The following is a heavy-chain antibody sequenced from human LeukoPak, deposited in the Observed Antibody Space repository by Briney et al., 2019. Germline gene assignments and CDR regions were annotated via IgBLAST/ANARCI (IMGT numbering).Heavy chain of an antibody. CDR3: TRAYSSGWYGSGVFDY. CDR1: GFTFSSYA. V-gene: IGHV3-49*04. D-gene: IGHD6-19*01. Sequence: GGSLRLSCAASGFTFSSYAMSWVRQAPGKGLEWVGFIRSKAYGGTTEYAASVKGRFTISRDDSKSIAYLQMNSLKTEDTAVYYCTRAYSSGWYGSGVFDYWGQGTLVTVSS. CDR2: IRSKAYGGTT. J-gene: IGHJ4*02.